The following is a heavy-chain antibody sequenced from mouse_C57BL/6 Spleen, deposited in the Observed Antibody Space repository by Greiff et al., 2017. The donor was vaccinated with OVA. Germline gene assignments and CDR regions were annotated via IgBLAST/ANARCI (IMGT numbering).Heavy chain of an antibody. CDR1: GYTFTSYW. V-gene: IGHV1-61*01. CDR2: IYPSDSET. CDR3: ARRGGYDKFAY. J-gene: IGHJ3*01. D-gene: IGHD2-2*01. Sequence: AQLQQPGAELVRPGSSVKLSCKASGYTFTSYWMDWVKQRPGQGLEWIGNIYPSDSETHYNQKFKDKATLTVDKSSSPAYMQLSSLTSEDSAVYYCARRGGYDKFAYWGQGTLVTVSA.